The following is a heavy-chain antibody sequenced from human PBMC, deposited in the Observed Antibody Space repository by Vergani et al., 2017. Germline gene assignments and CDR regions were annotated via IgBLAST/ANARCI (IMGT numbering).Heavy chain of an antibody. CDR2: IYTSGST. CDR3: ARAANYYDSSGPPDAFDI. V-gene: IGHV4-4*07. J-gene: IGHJ3*02. CDR1: GGSISSYY. D-gene: IGHD3-22*01. Sequence: QVQLQESGPGLVKPSETLSLTCTVSGGSISSYYWSWIRQPAGKGLEWIGRIYTSGSTNYNPSLKSRVTMSVDTSKNQFSLKLSSVTAADTAVYYCARAANYYDSSGPPDAFDIWGQGTMVTVSS.